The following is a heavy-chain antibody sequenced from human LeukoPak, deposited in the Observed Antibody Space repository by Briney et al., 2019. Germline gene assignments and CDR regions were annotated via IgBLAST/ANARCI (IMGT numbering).Heavy chain of an antibody. CDR2: ISTYNGNT. D-gene: IGHD3-22*01. CDR3: ARVRILRYYDSSGYLDY. Sequence: WASVKVSCKASGYTFTGYGISWVRQAPGQGLEWMGWISTYNGNTNYAQKLQGRVTMTTDTSTSTAYMELRSLRSDDTAVYYCARVRILRYYDSSGYLDYWGQGTLVTVSS. CDR1: GYTFTGYG. V-gene: IGHV1-18*01. J-gene: IGHJ4*02.